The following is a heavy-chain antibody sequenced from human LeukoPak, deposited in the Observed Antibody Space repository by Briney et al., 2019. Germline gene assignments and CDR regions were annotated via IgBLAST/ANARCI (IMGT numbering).Heavy chain of an antibody. Sequence: GGSLRLSCAASGFTFSDYSMNWVRQAPRKGLEWVSYISSSSSTIDYADSVKGRFTISRDNAKNSLYLQMNSLRAEDTTVYYCARAKHIISPFDYWGQGTLVTVSS. CDR2: ISSSSSTI. CDR3: ARAKHIISPFDY. CDR1: GFTFSDYS. D-gene: IGHD2-21*01. V-gene: IGHV3-48*01. J-gene: IGHJ4*02.